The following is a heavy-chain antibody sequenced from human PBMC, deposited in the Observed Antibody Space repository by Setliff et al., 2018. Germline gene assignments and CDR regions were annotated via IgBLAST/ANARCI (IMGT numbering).Heavy chain of an antibody. Sequence: ASVKVSCKASGYTFTNYGISWVRQAPGQGLEWMGWISAYNDNTNYAQKVQGRVTMTTDTSTSTAYMELRSLTSDDTAVYYCAREGRRYYDSSGYYGSHYYYYMDVWGKGTTVTVSS. D-gene: IGHD3-22*01. CDR3: AREGRRYYDSSGYYGSHYYYYMDV. CDR1: GYTFTNYG. CDR2: ISAYNDNT. J-gene: IGHJ6*03. V-gene: IGHV1-18*01.